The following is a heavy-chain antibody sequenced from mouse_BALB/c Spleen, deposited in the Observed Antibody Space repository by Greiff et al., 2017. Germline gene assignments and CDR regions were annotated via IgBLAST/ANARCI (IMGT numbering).Heavy chain of an antibody. CDR1: GFTFSSYA. Sequence: EVQGVESGGGLVKPGGSLKLSCAASGFTFSSYAMSWVRQTPEKRLEWVATISSGGSSTYYPDSVKGRFTISRDNAKNTLYLQMSSLRSEDTAMYYCARGNGNYPYYAMDYWGQGTSVTVSS. V-gene: IGHV5-9-3*01. CDR3: ARGNGNYPYYAMDY. J-gene: IGHJ4*01. D-gene: IGHD2-1*01. CDR2: ISSGGSST.